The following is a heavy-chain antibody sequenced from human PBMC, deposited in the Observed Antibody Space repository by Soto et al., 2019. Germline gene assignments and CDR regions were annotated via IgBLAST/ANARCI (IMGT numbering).Heavy chain of an antibody. CDR3: ARYRDSSEGSWDDAFDI. CDR1: GFTVSSNY. D-gene: IGHD3-22*01. CDR2: IYSGGST. J-gene: IGHJ3*02. Sequence: GGSLRLSCAASGFTVSSNYMSWVRQAPGKGLEWVSVIYSGGSTYYADSVKGRFTISRDNSKNTLYLQMNSLRAEDTAVYYCARYRDSSEGSWDDAFDIWGQGTMVTVSS. V-gene: IGHV3-53*01.